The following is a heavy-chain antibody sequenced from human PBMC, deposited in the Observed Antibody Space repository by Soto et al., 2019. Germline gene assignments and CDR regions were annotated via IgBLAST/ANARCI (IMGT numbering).Heavy chain of an antibody. V-gene: IGHV3-30*18. Sequence: PGGSLRLSCAASGFTFSSYGMHWVRQAPGKGLEWVAVISYDGSNKYYADSVKGRFTISRDNSKNTLYLQMNSLRAEDTAVYYCAKQREYYDSRSPFDYWGQGTLVTVSS. J-gene: IGHJ4*02. CDR1: GFTFSSYG. CDR2: ISYDGSNK. D-gene: IGHD3-22*01. CDR3: AKQREYYDSRSPFDY.